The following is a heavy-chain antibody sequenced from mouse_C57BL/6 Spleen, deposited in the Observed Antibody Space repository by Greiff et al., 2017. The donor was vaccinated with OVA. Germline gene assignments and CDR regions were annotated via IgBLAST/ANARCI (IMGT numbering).Heavy chain of an antibody. CDR3: TREAETMGWFAY. V-gene: IGHV1-15*01. CDR1: GYTFTDYE. D-gene: IGHD1-1*02. CDR2: IDPETGGT. J-gene: IGHJ3*01. Sequence: VQLQQSGAELVRPGASVTLSCKASGYTFTDYEMHWVKQTPVHGLEWIGAIDPETGGTAYNQKFKGKAILTADKSSSTAYMELRSLTSEDSAVYYCTREAETMGWFAYWGQGTLVTVSA.